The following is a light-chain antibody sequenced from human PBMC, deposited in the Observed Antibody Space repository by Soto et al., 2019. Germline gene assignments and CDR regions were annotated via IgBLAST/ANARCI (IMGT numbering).Light chain of an antibody. V-gene: IGKV3-20*01. J-gene: IGKJ1*01. Sequence: EIVLTQSPGTLSLSPGERATLSCRASQSVSSSYLAWYQQKPGQAPRLLIYGASSRATGIPDRFSGSGSGTDFTLTLSRLEHEDFAVEDCQHFGTSPWPFGQGTKVEIK. CDR3: QHFGTSPWP. CDR2: GAS. CDR1: QSVSSSY.